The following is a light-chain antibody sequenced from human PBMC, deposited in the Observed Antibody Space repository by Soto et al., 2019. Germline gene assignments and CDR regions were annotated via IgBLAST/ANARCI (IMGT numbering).Light chain of an antibody. V-gene: IGKV1-5*03. CDR1: QSISNW. CDR2: KAS. Sequence: DIQMTQSPSTLSASVGDRVTITCRASQSISNWLAWYQQKPGKAPKILIYKASSLESGVPSRFSGSGSGTEFTFSITSLQPEDFGTYYCQQCYMGWTFGQGTKVDIK. J-gene: IGKJ1*01. CDR3: QQCYMGWT.